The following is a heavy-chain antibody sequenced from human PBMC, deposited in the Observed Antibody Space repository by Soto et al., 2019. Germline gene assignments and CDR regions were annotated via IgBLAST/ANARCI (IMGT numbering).Heavy chain of an antibody. Sequence: EVQLVETGGGLIQPGGSLRLSCAASGFTVSSNYMSWVRQAPGKGLEWVSVIYSGGSTYYADSVKGRFTISRDNSKNTLYLQMNSLRAEDTAVYYCASCYSNYGYYYYGMDVWGQGTTVTVSS. CDR3: ASCYSNYGYYYYGMDV. CDR1: GFTVSSNY. V-gene: IGHV3-53*02. CDR2: IYSGGST. D-gene: IGHD4-4*01. J-gene: IGHJ6*02.